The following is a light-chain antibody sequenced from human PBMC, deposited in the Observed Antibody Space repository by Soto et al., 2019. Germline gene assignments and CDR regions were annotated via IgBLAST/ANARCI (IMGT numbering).Light chain of an antibody. CDR2: DVS. CDR1: QSVGSN. Sequence: VMTQSPATLSMSPGERATLSCRASQSVGSNLAWYQQKLGQAPRLLIYDVSTRATGIPGRFSGSGSETEFTLTITSLQYEDFAVYYCQQYNQWPITFGRGTRLETK. CDR3: QQYNQWPIT. J-gene: IGKJ5*01. V-gene: IGKV3-15*01.